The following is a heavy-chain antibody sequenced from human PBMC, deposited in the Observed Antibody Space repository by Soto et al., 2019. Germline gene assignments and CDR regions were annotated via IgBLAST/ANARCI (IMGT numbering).Heavy chain of an antibody. D-gene: IGHD5-12*01. J-gene: IGHJ3*01. V-gene: IGHV2-26*01. Sequence: QVTLKESGPVLVKPTETLTLTCTVSGFSLSNARMCVTWIRQPPGKALEWLGHIFSNDERSYSTSLKSRLTISKDTSKSQVVLTITNMDPVDTATYFCARITRVATMGGLDVWGQGTVVTVSS. CDR1: GFSLSNARMC. CDR2: IFSNDER. CDR3: ARITRVATMGGLDV.